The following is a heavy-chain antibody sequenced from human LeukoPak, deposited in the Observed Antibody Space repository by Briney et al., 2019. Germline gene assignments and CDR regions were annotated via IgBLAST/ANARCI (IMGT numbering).Heavy chain of an antibody. J-gene: IGHJ3*02. Sequence: PSETLSLTCAVYGGSLSGYYWSWIRQPPGKGLEYIGYSYYSGSTDYNPSLKSRVTISVDTSNQFSLMLTSVTAADTAVYYCARQSIAARRAFDIWGQGTMVTVSS. CDR2: SYYSGST. D-gene: IGHD6-6*01. CDR1: GGSLSGYY. CDR3: ARQSIAARRAFDI. V-gene: IGHV4-59*08.